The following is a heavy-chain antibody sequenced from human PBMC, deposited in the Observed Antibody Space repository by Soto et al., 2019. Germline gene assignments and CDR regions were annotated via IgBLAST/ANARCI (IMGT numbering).Heavy chain of an antibody. CDR3: AKGHQRWLQFDSFDY. J-gene: IGHJ4*02. Sequence: LRLSCAASGFTFSSYAMSWVRQAPGKGLEWVSAISGSGGSTYYADSVKGRFTISRDNSKNTLYLQMNSLRAEDTAVYYCAKGHQRWLQFDSFDYWGQGTLVTVSS. V-gene: IGHV3-23*01. D-gene: IGHD5-12*01. CDR1: GFTFSSYA. CDR2: ISGSGGST.